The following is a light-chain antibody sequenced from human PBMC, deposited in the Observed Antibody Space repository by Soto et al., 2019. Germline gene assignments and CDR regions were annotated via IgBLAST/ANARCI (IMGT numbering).Light chain of an antibody. J-gene: IGKJ2*01. Sequence: EIVMTQSPATLSVPPGGRATLSCRASQSVSSYLAWCQQRPGQPPRLLIYRASTRATGIPARFSGSGSGTEFSLTISSLQSADFAVYYCQQYSTWPPRYTFGQGTKLEI. CDR1: QSVSSY. CDR2: RAS. V-gene: IGKV3-15*01. CDR3: QQYSTWPPRYT.